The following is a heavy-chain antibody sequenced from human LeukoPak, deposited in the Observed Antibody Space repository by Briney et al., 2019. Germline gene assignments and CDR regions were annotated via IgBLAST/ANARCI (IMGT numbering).Heavy chain of an antibody. CDR2: IRYDGSNK. Sequence: HPGGSLRLSCAASGFTFSSYWMSWVRQAPGKGLEWVAFIRYDGSNKYYADSVKGRFTISRDNSKNTLYLQMNSLRAEDTAVYYCAKDPLSYGEYYFDYWGQGTLVTVSS. V-gene: IGHV3-30*02. CDR3: AKDPLSYGEYYFDY. J-gene: IGHJ4*02. D-gene: IGHD4-17*01. CDR1: GFTFSSYW.